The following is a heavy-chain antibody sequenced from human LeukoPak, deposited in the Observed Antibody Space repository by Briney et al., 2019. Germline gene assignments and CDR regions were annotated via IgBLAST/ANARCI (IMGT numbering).Heavy chain of an antibody. CDR3: ARQTGSGLFILP. Sequence: HPGGSLRLSCAASGFTFSSYWTSWVRQAPGKGLEWVANIKQDGSEKYYVDSVKGRFTISRDNAKNSLYLQMNSLRAEDTAVYYCARQTGSGLFILPGGQGTLVTVSS. J-gene: IGHJ4*02. CDR1: GFTFSSYW. CDR2: IKQDGSEK. D-gene: IGHD3/OR15-3a*01. V-gene: IGHV3-7*01.